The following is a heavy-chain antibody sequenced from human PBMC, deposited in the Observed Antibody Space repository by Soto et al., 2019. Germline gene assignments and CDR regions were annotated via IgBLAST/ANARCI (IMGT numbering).Heavy chain of an antibody. CDR2: MSPNSGNT. J-gene: IGHJ4*02. CDR3: ARGVEAGVDY. CDR1: GYTFTSLD. Sequence: QVQLVQSGAEVKEPGASVKVSCKASGYTFTSLDLNWMRQATGQGLEWMGWMSPNSGNTGYAEKFQGRVTMTRDTSKSTAYMELTGLTSEDTAVYYCARGVEAGVDYWGLGTLVTVSS. V-gene: IGHV1-8*01. D-gene: IGHD6-19*01.